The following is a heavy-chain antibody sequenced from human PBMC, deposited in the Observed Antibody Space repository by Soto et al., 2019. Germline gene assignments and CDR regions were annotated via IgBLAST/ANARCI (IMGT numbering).Heavy chain of an antibody. CDR2: INPIFGTA. Sequence: SVKVPCKASGGTFSSYGISWVRQAPGPAIEWIGGINPIFGTANNAQKFQGRVTITADKSTSTAYMELSSLRSEDTAVYDCAMASDKAALVYYDSSCYYSYWGQGTLVTVSS. J-gene: IGHJ4*02. CDR3: AMASDKAALVYYDSSCYYSY. CDR1: GGTFSSYG. V-gene: IGHV1-69*06. D-gene: IGHD3-22*01.